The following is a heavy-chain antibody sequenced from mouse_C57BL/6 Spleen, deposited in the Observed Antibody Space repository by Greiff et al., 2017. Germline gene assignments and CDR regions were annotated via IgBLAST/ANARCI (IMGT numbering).Heavy chain of an antibody. CDR1: GYSFTSYY. V-gene: IGHV1-66*01. CDR2: IYPGSGNT. CDR3: ARSNFHWYFDV. J-gene: IGHJ1*03. D-gene: IGHD4-1*01. Sequence: VKLMESGPELVKPGASVKISCKASGYSFTSYYIHWVKQRPGQGLEWIGWIYPGSGNTKYNEKFKGKATLTADTSSSTAYMQLSSLTSEDSAVYYCARSNFHWYFDVWGTGTTVTVSS.